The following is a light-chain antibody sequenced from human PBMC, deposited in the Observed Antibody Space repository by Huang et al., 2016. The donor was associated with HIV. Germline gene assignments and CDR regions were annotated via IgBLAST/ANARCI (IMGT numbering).Light chain of an antibody. J-gene: IGKJ1*01. Sequence: DIQMTQSPSSLSASVGDRVTITCRASQDINSYLNWYQQKSGNAPRLLIYAASGLQSGVPSRFSGSGSGKDFTLTISSLQPEDFTTYYCQQSFSRPWTFGQGTKVEIK. CDR3: QQSFSRPWT. CDR1: QDINSY. CDR2: AAS. V-gene: IGKV1-39*01.